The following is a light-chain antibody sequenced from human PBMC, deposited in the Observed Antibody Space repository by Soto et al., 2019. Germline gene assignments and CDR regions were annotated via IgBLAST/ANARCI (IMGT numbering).Light chain of an antibody. J-gene: IGLJ1*01. CDR1: SSDVGGYNY. V-gene: IGLV2-14*03. Sequence: QSALTQPASVSGSPGQSITISCTGTSSDVGGYNYFSVSWYQQHPGKAPKLMIYDVSNRPSGVSNRFSGSKSGNTASLTISGLQAEDEADYYCSSYTTSSTYVFGTGTKLTVL. CDR2: DVS. CDR3: SSYTTSSTYV.